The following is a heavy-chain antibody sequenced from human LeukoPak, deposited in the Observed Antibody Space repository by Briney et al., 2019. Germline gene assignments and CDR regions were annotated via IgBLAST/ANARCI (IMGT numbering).Heavy chain of an antibody. CDR3: ARDLISGCPSY. D-gene: IGHD6-19*01. J-gene: IGHJ4*02. CDR2: ISSSSSYI. Sequence: GGSLRLSCAASGFTFSNYGMNWIRQAPGKGLEWVSSISSSSSYIYYADSVKGRFTISRDNAKNSLYLQMNSLRAEDTAVYYCARDLISGCPSYWGQGTLVTVSS. CDR1: GFTFSNYG. V-gene: IGHV3-21*01.